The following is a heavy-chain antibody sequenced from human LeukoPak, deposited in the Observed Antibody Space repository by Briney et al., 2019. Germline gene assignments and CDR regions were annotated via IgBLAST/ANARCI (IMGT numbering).Heavy chain of an antibody. D-gene: IGHD1-26*01. Sequence: SETLSLTCTVSGGSISSYYWSWIRQPPGKGLEGIGNIYTSGCPNYNPPLKSRGTISVDTSKDQFSLKLSSAPAADTAVYYCARLGAQPVYYYYMDVWGKGTTVTVSS. V-gene: IGHV4-4*09. CDR3: ARLGAQPVYYYYMDV. J-gene: IGHJ6*03. CDR1: GGSISSYY. CDR2: IYTSGCP.